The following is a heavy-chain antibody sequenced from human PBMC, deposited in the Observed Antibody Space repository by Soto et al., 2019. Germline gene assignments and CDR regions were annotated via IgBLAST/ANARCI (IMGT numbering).Heavy chain of an antibody. V-gene: IGHV1-69*13. CDR2: IIPIFGTA. CDR3: ARDRGEISYYYYGMAV. Sequence: SVKVSCKACGGTFSSYAIGWVRQAPGQGLEWMGGIIPIFGTANYAQKFQGRVTITADESTSTAYMELSSLRSEDTAVYYCARDRGEISYYYYGMAVWGQGTTVTVSS. D-gene: IGHD7-27*01. CDR1: GGTFSSYA. J-gene: IGHJ6*02.